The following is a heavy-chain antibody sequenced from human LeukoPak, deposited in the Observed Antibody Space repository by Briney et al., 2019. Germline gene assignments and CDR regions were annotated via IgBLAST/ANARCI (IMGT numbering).Heavy chain of an antibody. CDR1: GFTFSSYA. Sequence: PGGSLRLSCAASGFTFSSYAMSWVRQAPGKGLEWVSAISGSGASTSYADSVKGRFTISRDNSKNTLYLQMNSLRAEDTAAYYCAKDGGSYYYYYMDVWGKGTTVTVSS. J-gene: IGHJ6*03. V-gene: IGHV3-23*01. D-gene: IGHD3-16*01. CDR2: ISGSGAST. CDR3: AKDGGSYYYYYMDV.